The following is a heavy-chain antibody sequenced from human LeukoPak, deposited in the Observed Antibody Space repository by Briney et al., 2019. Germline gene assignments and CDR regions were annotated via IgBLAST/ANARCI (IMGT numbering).Heavy chain of an antibody. D-gene: IGHD3-10*01. CDR2: ISYDGSNK. Sequence: GRSLRLSCAASGFTFSSYGMHWVRQAPGKRLEWVAFISYDGSNKYYADSVKGRFTISRDNSKNTLYLQMNSLRAEDTAVYYCAKDVRYGSGFVYYGMDVWGKGTTVTVSS. V-gene: IGHV3-30*18. J-gene: IGHJ6*04. CDR3: AKDVRYGSGFVYYGMDV. CDR1: GFTFSSYG.